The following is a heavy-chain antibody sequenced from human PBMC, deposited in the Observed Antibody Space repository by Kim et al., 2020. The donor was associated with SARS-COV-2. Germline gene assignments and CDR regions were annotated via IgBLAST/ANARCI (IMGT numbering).Heavy chain of an antibody. Sequence: ASVKVSCKASGYTFTDHYIHWVRQAPGQGLEWMGRINPSTGATAFAPNFQGRVTLTRDTSITTAYMEVSVVRYADTAVYFCGRPSCTYGNDYYGMDVWGQ. CDR3: GRPSCTYGNDYYGMDV. CDR1: GYTFTDHY. J-gene: IGHJ6*02. V-gene: IGHV1-2*06. CDR2: INPSTGAT. D-gene: IGHD1-1*01.